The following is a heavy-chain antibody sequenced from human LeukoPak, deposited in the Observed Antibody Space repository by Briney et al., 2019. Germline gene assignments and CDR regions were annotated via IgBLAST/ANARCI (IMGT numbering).Heavy chain of an antibody. Sequence: SETLSLTCAVYGGSFSGYYWSWIRQPPGKGLEWIGEINHSGSTNYNPSLKSRVTLSADTSKNQYFLRLTSVTAADTAVYYCATIKRGDIFGYFDFWGQGILVTVSS. CDR2: INHSGST. CDR3: ATIKRGDIFGYFDF. CDR1: GGSFSGYY. J-gene: IGHJ4*02. V-gene: IGHV4-34*01. D-gene: IGHD5-18*01.